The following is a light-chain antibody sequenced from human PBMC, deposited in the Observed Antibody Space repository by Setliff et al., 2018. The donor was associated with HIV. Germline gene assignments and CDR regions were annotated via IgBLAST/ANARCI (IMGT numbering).Light chain of an antibody. CDR1: SSDVGGYDF. CDR3: ASYRSPATYV. Sequence: QSALAQPASVSGSPGQSITISCIGTSSDVGGYDFASWYQQRPGKAPKLIIFDVSERPSGVSHRFSGSKSGNTASLTISGLQTEDEADYFCASYRSPATYVFGIGTRSPS. CDR2: DVS. V-gene: IGLV2-14*03. J-gene: IGLJ1*01.